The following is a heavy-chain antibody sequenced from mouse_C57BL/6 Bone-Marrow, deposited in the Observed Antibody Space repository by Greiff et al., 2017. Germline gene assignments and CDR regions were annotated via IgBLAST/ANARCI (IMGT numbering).Heavy chain of an antibody. D-gene: IGHD1-1*01. CDR3: ARREGIGYYYGSSPFAY. CDR1: GYTFTDYY. Sequence: VQLQQSGPVLVKPGASVKMSCKASGYTFTDYYMNWVKQSHGKSLEWIGVINPYNGGTSYNQKFKGKATLTVDKSSSTAYMELNSLTSEDSAVYYGARREGIGYYYGSSPFAYWGQGTLVTVSA. J-gene: IGHJ3*01. CDR2: INPYNGGT. V-gene: IGHV1-19*01.